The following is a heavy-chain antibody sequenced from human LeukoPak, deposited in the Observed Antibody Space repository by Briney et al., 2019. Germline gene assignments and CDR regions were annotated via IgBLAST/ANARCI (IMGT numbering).Heavy chain of an antibody. Sequence: SETLSLTCTVSGGSISSGSYYWSWIRQPAGKGLEWIGRIYTSGSTNYNPSLKSRVTISVDTSKNQFSLKLSSVTAADTAVYYCARVTTGGYYNCWGQGTLVAVSS. V-gene: IGHV4-61*02. CDR3: ARVTTGGYYNC. D-gene: IGHD3-22*01. J-gene: IGHJ4*02. CDR2: IYTSGST. CDR1: GGSISSGSYY.